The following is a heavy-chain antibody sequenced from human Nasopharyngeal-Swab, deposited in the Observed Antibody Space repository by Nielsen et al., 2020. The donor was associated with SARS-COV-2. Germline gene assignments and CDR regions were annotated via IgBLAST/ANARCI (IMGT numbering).Heavy chain of an antibody. V-gene: IGHV3-23*01. J-gene: IGHJ6*02. CDR1: GFTLSSHA. D-gene: IGHD4-17*01. CDR3: AKDHVKYGDYVRYDYGMDV. CDR2: ISGCGGST. Sequence: ESLKISCAASGFTLSSHAMCWVRQAPGEGLEWVPAISGCGGSTYYADSVKGRFTISRDNSKNTLYLQMNSLRAEDTAVYYCAKDHVKYGDYVRYDYGMDVWGQGTTVTVSS.